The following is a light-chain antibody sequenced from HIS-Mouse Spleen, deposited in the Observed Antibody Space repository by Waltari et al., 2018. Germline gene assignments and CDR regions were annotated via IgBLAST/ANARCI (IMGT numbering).Light chain of an antibody. CDR3: QQYYSTPLT. V-gene: IGKV4-1*01. Sequence: DIVMSQSPDSLAVSLGGRATSNCKSSQSVLYSSNNKNYLAWYQQNPGQPPKLLLYWASTRESGVPDRFSGSGSGTDFTLTISSLQAEDVAVYYCQQYYSTPLTFGPGTKVDIK. CDR2: WAS. J-gene: IGKJ3*01. CDR1: QSVLYSSNNKNY.